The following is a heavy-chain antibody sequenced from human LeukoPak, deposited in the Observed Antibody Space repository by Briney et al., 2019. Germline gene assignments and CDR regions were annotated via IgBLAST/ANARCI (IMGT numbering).Heavy chain of an antibody. CDR2: ISRLSSYI. V-gene: IGHV3-21*06. CDR1: GFIFSNYS. CDR3: VRRPYSSGFDF. Sequence: GGPLRLSCAASGFIFSNYSMNWVRQAPGKGLEWVSSISRLSSYINYADSVKGRFTISRDNAKNSLELHLSRLRPEDTALYYCVRRPYSSGFDFWGKGTLVTVAS. J-gene: IGHJ4*02. D-gene: IGHD6-19*01.